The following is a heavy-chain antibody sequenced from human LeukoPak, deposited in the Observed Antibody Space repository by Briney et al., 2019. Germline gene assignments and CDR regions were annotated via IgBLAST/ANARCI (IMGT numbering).Heavy chain of an antibody. CDR2: IYYSGST. CDR3: ARRGYSYGFTGFDP. V-gene: IGHV4-59*08. J-gene: IGHJ5*02. Sequence: PSETLSLTCTVSGGSISSYYWSWIRQPPGKGLEWIGYIYYSGSTNYNPSLKSRVTISVDTSKKQFSLKLSSVTAAHTAVYYCARRGYSYGFTGFDPWGQGTLVTVSS. CDR1: GGSISSYY. D-gene: IGHD5-18*01.